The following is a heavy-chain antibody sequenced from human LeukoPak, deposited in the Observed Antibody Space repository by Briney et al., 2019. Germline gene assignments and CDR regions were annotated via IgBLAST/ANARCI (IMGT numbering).Heavy chain of an antibody. D-gene: IGHD2-8*02. Sequence: SETLSLTCAVYGGSFSGYYWSWIRQPPGKGLEWIGEINHSGSTNYNPSLKSRVTISVDTSKNRFSLKLSSVTAADTAVYYCARHLIWWRGNDAFDIWGQGTMVTVSS. CDR1: GGSFSGYY. CDR3: ARHLIWWRGNDAFDI. CDR2: INHSGST. J-gene: IGHJ3*02. V-gene: IGHV4-34*01.